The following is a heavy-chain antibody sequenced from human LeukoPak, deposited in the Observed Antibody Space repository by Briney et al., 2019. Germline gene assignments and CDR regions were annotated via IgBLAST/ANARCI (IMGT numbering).Heavy chain of an antibody. V-gene: IGHV3-64D*06. CDR3: VKDSEDGITMIVVVMAGGLVD. J-gene: IGHJ4*02. Sequence: GPLRLSCSASGFTFSSYAMHWVRQAPGKGLEYVSAISSNGGSTYYADSVKGRFTISRDNSKNTLYLQMSSLRAEDTAVYYCVKDSEDGITMIVVVMAGGLVDWGQGTLVTVSS. CDR2: ISSNGGST. D-gene: IGHD3-22*01. CDR1: GFTFSSYA.